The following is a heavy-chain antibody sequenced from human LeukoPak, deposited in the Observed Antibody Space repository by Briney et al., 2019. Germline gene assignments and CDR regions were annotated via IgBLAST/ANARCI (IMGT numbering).Heavy chain of an antibody. V-gene: IGHV1-24*01. CDR2: FDPEDGET. J-gene: IGHJ3*02. D-gene: IGHD3-22*01. Sequence: ASVKVSCKVSGYTLTELSMHWVRQAPGKGLEWMGGFDPEDGETIYAQKFQGRVTMTEDTSTDTAYMELSSLGSEDTAVYYCATDQGWFYDSSGSTPIDAFDIWGQGTMVTVSS. CDR1: GYTLTELS. CDR3: ATDQGWFYDSSGSTPIDAFDI.